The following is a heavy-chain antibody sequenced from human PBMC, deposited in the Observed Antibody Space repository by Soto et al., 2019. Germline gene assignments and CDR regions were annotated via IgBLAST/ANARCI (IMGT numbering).Heavy chain of an antibody. Sequence: QVTLKESGPMVVNPTQTLTLTCTFSGFSLNTPGVGVGWIRQPPGKALEWLAVIFWDDDNRYNPSLKSRLTVIRDTSKDQVVLRMTDMDPVDTATYFCAHRLGRYGFWNGGYFDHWGQGTLVNVPS. CDR2: IFWDDDN. CDR1: GFSLNTPGVG. CDR3: AHRLGRYGFWNGGYFDH. J-gene: IGHJ4*02. V-gene: IGHV2-5*02. D-gene: IGHD3-3*01.